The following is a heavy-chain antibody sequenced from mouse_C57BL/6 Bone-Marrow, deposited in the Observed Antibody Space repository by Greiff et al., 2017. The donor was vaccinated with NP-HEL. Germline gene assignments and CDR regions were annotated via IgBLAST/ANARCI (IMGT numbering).Heavy chain of an antibody. CDR2: IDPETGGT. D-gene: IGHD4-1*01. CDR1: GYTFTDYE. V-gene: IGHV1-15*01. J-gene: IGHJ3*01. CDR3: TRQGNWDLFAY. Sequence: VKLMESGAELVRPGASVTLSCKASGYTFTDYEMHWVKQTPVHGLEWIGAIDPETGGTAYNQKFKGKAILTADKSSSTAYMELRSLTSEDSAVYYCTRQGNWDLFAYWGQGTLVTVSA.